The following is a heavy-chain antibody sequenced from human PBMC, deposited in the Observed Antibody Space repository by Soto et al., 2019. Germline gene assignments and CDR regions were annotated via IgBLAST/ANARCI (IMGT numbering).Heavy chain of an antibody. Sequence: HPGGSLRLSCAASGFTFSSYSMNWVRQAPGKGLEWVSYISSSSSTIYYADSVKGRFTISRDNAKNSLYLQMNSLRAEDTAVYYCARDLGRSWYPQYFQHWGQGTLVTVPQ. CDR3: ARDLGRSWYPQYFQH. D-gene: IGHD6-13*01. CDR1: GFTFSSYS. CDR2: ISSSSSTI. V-gene: IGHV3-48*01. J-gene: IGHJ1*01.